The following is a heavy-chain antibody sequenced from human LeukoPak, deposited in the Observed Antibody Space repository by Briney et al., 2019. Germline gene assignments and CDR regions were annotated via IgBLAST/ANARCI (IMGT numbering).Heavy chain of an antibody. J-gene: IGHJ6*02. CDR2: ISSSGSTI. CDR3: ARGPLSSSWYDYYYYYGMDV. CDR1: GFTFSSYE. V-gene: IGHV3-48*03. D-gene: IGHD6-13*01. Sequence: GGSLRLSCAASGFTFSSYEMNWVRQAPGKGLEWVSYISSSGSTIYYADSVKGRFTISRDNAKNSLYLQRNSLRAEDTAVYYCARGPLSSSWYDYYYYYGMDVWGQGTTVTVSS.